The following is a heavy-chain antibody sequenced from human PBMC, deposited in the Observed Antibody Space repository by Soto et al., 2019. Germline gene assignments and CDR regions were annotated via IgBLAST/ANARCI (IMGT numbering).Heavy chain of an antibody. CDR1: GFIFSSYW. CDR3: TRDSGGGGGY. J-gene: IGHJ4*02. Sequence: PGGSLRLSCEVSGFIFSSYWMHWVRQVPGKGLVWVSRTNEDGSITNYADSVRGRFTISRDNAKNTLYLEMNSLRVEDTAVYYCTRDSGGGGGYWGQGTLVTVSS. V-gene: IGHV3-74*01. D-gene: IGHD2-15*01. CDR2: TNEDGSIT.